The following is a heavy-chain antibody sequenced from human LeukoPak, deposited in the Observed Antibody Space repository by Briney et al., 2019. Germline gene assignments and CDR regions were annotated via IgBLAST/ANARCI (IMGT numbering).Heavy chain of an antibody. V-gene: IGHV3-21*01. CDR2: ISSSSSYI. Sequence: PGGSLRLSCAASGFSFSSYSMNWVRQAPGKGLEWVSSISSSSSYIYYADSVKGRFTISRDNAKNSLYLQMNSLRAEDTAVYYCARAAGVVVTEEGAFDIWGQGTMVTVSS. D-gene: IGHD2-21*02. J-gene: IGHJ3*02. CDR1: GFSFSSYS. CDR3: ARAAGVVVTEEGAFDI.